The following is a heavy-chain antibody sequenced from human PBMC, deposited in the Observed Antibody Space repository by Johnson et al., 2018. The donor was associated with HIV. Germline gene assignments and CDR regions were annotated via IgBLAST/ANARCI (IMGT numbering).Heavy chain of an antibody. CDR3: ARENGGGAFDI. V-gene: IGHV3-13*01. D-gene: IGHD3-10*01. Sequence: VQLVESGGGLVQPGGSLRLSCAASGFTFSSYAMSWVRQAPGKGLEWVSAIGNAGDTYYPGSVKGRFTISRENAKNALYLQMNSLRAGDTAVYYCARENGGGAFDIWGQGTMVTVSS. J-gene: IGHJ3*02. CDR2: IGNAGDT. CDR1: GFTFSSYA.